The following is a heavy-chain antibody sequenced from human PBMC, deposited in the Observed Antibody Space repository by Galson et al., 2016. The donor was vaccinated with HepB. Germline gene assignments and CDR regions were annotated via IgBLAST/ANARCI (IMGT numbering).Heavy chain of an antibody. CDR2: VSNIGNT. J-gene: IGHJ4*02. D-gene: IGHD3-16*02. CDR3: TRESGAFVPFGY. V-gene: IGHV4-4*02. CDR1: GGSISNSNW. Sequence: SETLSLTCGVSGGSISNSNWWSWVRQPPGKGLEYIGEVSNIGNTHLNSSFESRVSMSFDTSTQEASLRLYSVTAADTAMYFCTRESGAFVPFGYWGQGALVVVSS.